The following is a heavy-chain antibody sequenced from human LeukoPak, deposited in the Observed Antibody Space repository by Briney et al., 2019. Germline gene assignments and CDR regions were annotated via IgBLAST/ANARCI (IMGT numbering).Heavy chain of an antibody. V-gene: IGHV3-23*01. CDR2: INAGGHTT. Sequence: GGSLRLSCAASRFTFSSYAMNWVRQAPGKGLEWVSTINAGGHTTYYPDAVRGRFTISRDNSKNTLYLQMNSLRAEDTAVCYCAKDIGYSSSWFVFDYWGQGTLVTVSS. J-gene: IGHJ4*02. CDR3: AKDIGYSSSWFVFDY. D-gene: IGHD6-13*01. CDR1: RFTFSSYA.